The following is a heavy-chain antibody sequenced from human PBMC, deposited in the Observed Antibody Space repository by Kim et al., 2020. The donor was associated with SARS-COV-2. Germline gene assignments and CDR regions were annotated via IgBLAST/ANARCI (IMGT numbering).Heavy chain of an antibody. Sequence: GGSLRLSCAGSGFSFSTYVMRWVRQAPGEGLEWVSSISGRGSTTYYADSVKGRFTISRDNSRDTLYLQMSNLRAEDTAIYYCTTGLGSYFDYWGQGTLVTVSS. V-gene: IGHV3-23*01. J-gene: IGHJ4*02. D-gene: IGHD2-8*02. CDR2: ISGRGSTT. CDR1: GFSFSTYV. CDR3: TTGLGSYFDY.